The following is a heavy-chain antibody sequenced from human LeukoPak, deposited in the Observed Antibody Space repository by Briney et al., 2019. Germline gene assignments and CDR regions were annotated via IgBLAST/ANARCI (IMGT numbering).Heavy chain of an antibody. CDR3: ARDQGSDYAYYYYYGMDV. V-gene: IGHV4-30-4*01. CDR1: GGSISSGDYY. J-gene: IGHJ6*02. Sequence: SQTLSLTCTVSGGSISSGDYYWSWIRQPPGKGLEWIGYIYHRGSTYYNPSLKGRVTISVDTSKNQFSLKLSSVTAADTAVYYYARDQGSDYAYYYYYGMDVWGQGTTVTVSS. D-gene: IGHD4-17*01. CDR2: IYHRGST.